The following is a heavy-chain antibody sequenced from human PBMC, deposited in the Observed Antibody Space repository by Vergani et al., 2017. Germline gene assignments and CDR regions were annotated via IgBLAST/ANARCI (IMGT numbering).Heavy chain of an antibody. CDR1: GFTFSSYA. J-gene: IGHJ4*02. D-gene: IGHD6-19*01. CDR2: ISYDGSNK. CDR3: ASLPSSGWYYFDY. Sequence: QVQLVESGGGVVQPGRSLRLSCAASGFTFSSYAMHWVRQAPGKGLEWVAVISYDGSNKYYADSVKGRFTISRDNSKNTLYLQMNSLRAEDTAVYYCASLPSSGWYYFDYWGQGTLVTVSS. V-gene: IGHV3-30-3*01.